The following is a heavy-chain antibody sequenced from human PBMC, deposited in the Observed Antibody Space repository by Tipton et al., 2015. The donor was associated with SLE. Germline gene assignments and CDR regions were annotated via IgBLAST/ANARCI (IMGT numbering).Heavy chain of an antibody. V-gene: IGHV4-39*01. CDR2: IYYSGST. J-gene: IGHJ4*02. CDR1: GGSISSSSYY. Sequence: LRLSCIVSGGSISSSSYYWGWIRQPPGKGLEWIGSIYYSGSTYYNPSLKSRVTISVDTSKNQFSLKLSSVTAADTAVYYCAFSYSSSWCYWGQGTLVTVSS. CDR3: AFSYSSSWCY. D-gene: IGHD6-13*01.